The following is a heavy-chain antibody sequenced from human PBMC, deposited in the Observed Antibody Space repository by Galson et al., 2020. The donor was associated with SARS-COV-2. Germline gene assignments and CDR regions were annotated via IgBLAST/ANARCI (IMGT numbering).Heavy chain of an antibody. J-gene: IGHJ4*02. CDR1: DGSISSYF. V-gene: IGHV4-59*01. D-gene: IGHD3-22*01. CDR2: IYHSGTTNSGNT. CDR3: ARGGDNSGYYYGFDY. Sequence: SETLSLTCTVSDGSISSYFWSWVRQPPGKGLEWIGYIYHSGTTNSGNTNYNPSLKSRVSISIDTSKNQFSLKLSSVSAADTAVYYCARGGDNSGYYYGFDYWGQGILFTVSS.